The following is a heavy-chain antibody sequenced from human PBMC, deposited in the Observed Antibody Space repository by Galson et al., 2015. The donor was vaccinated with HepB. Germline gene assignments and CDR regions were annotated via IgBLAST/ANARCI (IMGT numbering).Heavy chain of an antibody. CDR2: IKSKTDGGTT. Sequence: SLRLSCAASGFTFSNAWMNWVRQAPGKGLEWVGRIKSKTDGGTTDYAAPVKGRFTTSRDDSKNTLYLQMNSLKTEDTAVYYCTTDLDYGGMVEAGAFDIWGQGTMVTVSS. V-gene: IGHV3-15*07. CDR3: TTDLDYGGMVEAGAFDI. J-gene: IGHJ3*02. D-gene: IGHD4-23*01. CDR1: GFTFSNAW.